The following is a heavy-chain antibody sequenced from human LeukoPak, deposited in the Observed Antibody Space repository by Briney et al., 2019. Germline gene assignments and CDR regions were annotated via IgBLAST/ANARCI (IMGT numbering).Heavy chain of an antibody. Sequence: GGSLRLSCAASGFTFSSYAMHWVRQAPGKGLEWVSGISWNSGSIGYADSVKGRFTISRDNAKNSLYLQMNSLRAEDTALYYCARDKMVGPTIFDYWGQGALVTVSS. V-gene: IGHV3-9*01. CDR1: GFTFSSYA. J-gene: IGHJ4*02. CDR3: ARDKMVGPTIFDY. CDR2: ISWNSGSI. D-gene: IGHD1-26*01.